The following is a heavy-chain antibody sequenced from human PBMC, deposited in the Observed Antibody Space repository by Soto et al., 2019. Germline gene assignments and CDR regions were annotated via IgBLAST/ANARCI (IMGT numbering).Heavy chain of an antibody. CDR2: INHSGST. V-gene: IGHV4-34*01. CDR1: GGTFSGYY. J-gene: IGHJ5*02. Sequence: SETLSLTCAVYGGTFSGYYWSWIRQPPGKGLEWIGEINHSGSTNYNPSLKSRVTISVDTSKNQFSLKLSSVTAADTAVYYCARGNWFDPWGQGTLVTVSS. CDR3: ARGNWFDP.